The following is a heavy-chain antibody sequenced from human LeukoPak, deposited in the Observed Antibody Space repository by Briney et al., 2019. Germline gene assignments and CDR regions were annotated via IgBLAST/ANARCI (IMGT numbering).Heavy chain of an antibody. CDR3: AKDLYNWMTSRFDP. J-gene: IGHJ5*02. CDR1: GFTLSTYA. D-gene: IGHD1-20*01. Sequence: GGSLRLSCAASGFTLSTYAVSWVRQAPGKGLEWVSGISNSDRSTYYARYADSVKGRFTISRDSSKNTLYLIMNSLRVEDTAVYYCAKDLYNWMTSRFDPWGQGTLVTVSS. V-gene: IGHV3-23*01. CDR2: ISNSDRST.